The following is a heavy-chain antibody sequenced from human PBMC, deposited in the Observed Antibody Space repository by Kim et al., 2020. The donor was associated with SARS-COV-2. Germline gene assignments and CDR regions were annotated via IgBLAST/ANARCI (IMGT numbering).Heavy chain of an antibody. J-gene: IGHJ4*02. Sequence: IIYYADSVKGRFTISRDNAMNSLYLQMNSLRVEDTAVYYCARVSDSWSVHWGQGTLVTVSS. CDR2: II. D-gene: IGHD2-15*01. CDR3: ARVSDSWSVH. V-gene: IGHV3-11*01.